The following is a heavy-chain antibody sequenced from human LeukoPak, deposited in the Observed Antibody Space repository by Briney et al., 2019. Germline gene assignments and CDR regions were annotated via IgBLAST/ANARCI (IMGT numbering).Heavy chain of an antibody. CDR1: GFTFSSYA. J-gene: IGHJ4*02. CDR3: AKGLYDILTGLGFDY. D-gene: IGHD3-9*01. V-gene: IGHV3-23*01. Sequence: GGSLRLSCAASGFTFSSYAMSWVRQAPGKGLEWVSAISGSGGSTYYADSVKGRFTISRDNSKNTLYLQMNSLRAEDTAVYYCAKGLYDILTGLGFDYWGQGTLVTVSS. CDR2: ISGSGGST.